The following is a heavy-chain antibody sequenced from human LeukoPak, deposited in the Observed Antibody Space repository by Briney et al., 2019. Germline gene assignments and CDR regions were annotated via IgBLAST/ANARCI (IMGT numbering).Heavy chain of an antibody. CDR1: GFTFTTYA. Sequence: GGSLRLSCAAFGFTFTTYAMSWVRQAPGKGLEWVSAISGSGDSTYYADSVKGRFTISRDNSKNTLYLQVNSLRAEDTAVYYCAKAHYIHFLDYWGQGTLVTVSS. J-gene: IGHJ4*02. D-gene: IGHD2/OR15-2a*01. V-gene: IGHV3-23*01. CDR2: ISGSGDST. CDR3: AKAHYIHFLDY.